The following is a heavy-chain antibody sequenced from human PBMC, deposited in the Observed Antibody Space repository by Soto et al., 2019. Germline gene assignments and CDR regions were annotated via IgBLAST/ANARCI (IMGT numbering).Heavy chain of an antibody. CDR3: ARDRYYGSGSYLDAFDI. Sequence: ASVKVSCKASGYIFTGYHIHWVRQAPGRGLEWMGWISPNSGDTEHAQNFQGRVTMTRDTSTSTVYMELSSLRSEDTAVYYCARDRYYGSGSYLDAFDIWGQGTMVTVSS. CDR2: ISPNSGDT. D-gene: IGHD3-10*01. J-gene: IGHJ3*02. V-gene: IGHV1-2*02. CDR1: GYIFTGYH.